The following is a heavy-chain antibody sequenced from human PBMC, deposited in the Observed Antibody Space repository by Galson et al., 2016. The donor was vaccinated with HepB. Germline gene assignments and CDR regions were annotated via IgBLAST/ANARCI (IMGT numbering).Heavy chain of an antibody. CDR1: GFTFGSHA. V-gene: IGHV3-23*01. Sequence: SLRLSCAASGFTFGSHAMTWVRQGPGKGLEWVSGISGGGGLTHYRHSVRGRFTISRDNSKNTLYLQMINLRADDTAVYFCARDLDSRYYYSYHVMDVWGQGTTVTVSS. J-gene: IGHJ6*02. CDR3: ARDLDSRYYYSYHVMDV. D-gene: IGHD3-22*01. CDR2: ISGGGGLT.